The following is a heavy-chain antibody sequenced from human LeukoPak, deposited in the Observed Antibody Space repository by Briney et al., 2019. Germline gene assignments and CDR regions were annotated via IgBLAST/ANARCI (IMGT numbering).Heavy chain of an antibody. V-gene: IGHV3-11*05. D-gene: IGHD6-19*01. CDR2: ISNSGSYT. J-gene: IGHJ4*02. CDR3: ARARGAGPGGHFDY. CDR1: GFSFSDNY. Sequence: GGSLRLSCAASGFSFSDNYMSWVRQAPGKGLEWVSYISNSGSYTNYPDSVKGRFTISRDNAKNSLYLQMNSLRDEDTAVYYCARARGAGPGGHFDYWGQGTLVTVSS.